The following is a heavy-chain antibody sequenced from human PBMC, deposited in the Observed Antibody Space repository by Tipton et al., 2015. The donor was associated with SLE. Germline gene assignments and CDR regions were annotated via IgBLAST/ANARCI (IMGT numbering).Heavy chain of an antibody. CDR1: GVSISSGGYA. V-gene: IGHV4-30-2*01. CDR3: ARHAGDYAYFDS. J-gene: IGHJ4*02. Sequence: TLSLTCAVSGVSISSGGYAWSWIRQPPGKGLEWIGYIYHSGSTYYNPSLKSRLTLSVDTSKNHLSLNLTSVTAADTAVYYCARHAGDYAYFDSWGQGTLVTVSS. D-gene: IGHD4-17*01. CDR2: IYHSGST.